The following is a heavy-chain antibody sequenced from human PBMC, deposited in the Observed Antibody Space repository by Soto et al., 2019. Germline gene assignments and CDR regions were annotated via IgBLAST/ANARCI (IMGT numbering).Heavy chain of an antibody. Sequence: GESLKISCKGSGYSFSNYWIAWVRQMPGKGLEWMGIIYPADSDTRYSPSFQGQVTISADKSISTAYLQWSSLKASDTAMYYCARMNLAYCSSTNCFPNYYFMDVWGKGTTVTVSS. CDR1: GYSFSNYW. CDR3: ARMNLAYCSSTNCFPNYYFMDV. V-gene: IGHV5-51*01. D-gene: IGHD2-2*01. J-gene: IGHJ6*03. CDR2: IYPADSDT.